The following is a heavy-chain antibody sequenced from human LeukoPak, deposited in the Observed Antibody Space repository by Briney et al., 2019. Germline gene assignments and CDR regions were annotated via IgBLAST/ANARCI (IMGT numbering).Heavy chain of an antibody. CDR2: IYYSGST. CDR1: GGSISSYY. D-gene: IGHD3-10*01. CDR3: ARVSGSGSYFTN. J-gene: IGHJ4*02. V-gene: IGHV4-59*01. Sequence: SETLSLTCTVSGGSISSYYWNWIRQPPGKGLEWIGYIYYSGSTNYNPSLKSRVTISVDTSKNQFLLKLSSVTAADTAVYYCARVSGSGSYFTNWGQGTLVTVSS.